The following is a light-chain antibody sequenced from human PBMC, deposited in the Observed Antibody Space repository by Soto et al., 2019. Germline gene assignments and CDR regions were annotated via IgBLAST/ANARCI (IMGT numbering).Light chain of an antibody. V-gene: IGKV3-15*01. CDR2: GAS. Sequence: EIVMTQSPATLSVSPVERVTLSCMASQFISNSLAWYQQRPGQPPRLLIYGASTRAAGISARFSGSGSGTEFTLTISSLQSEDFAVYYCQQYNNWPPITFGQGTRLEIK. CDR3: QQYNNWPPIT. CDR1: QFISNS. J-gene: IGKJ5*01.